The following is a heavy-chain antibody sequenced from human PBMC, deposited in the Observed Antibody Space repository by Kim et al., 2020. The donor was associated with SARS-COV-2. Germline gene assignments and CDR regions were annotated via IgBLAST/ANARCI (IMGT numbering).Heavy chain of an antibody. D-gene: IGHD2-2*01. CDR2: IYYSGST. CDR1: GGSISSSSYY. J-gene: IGHJ5*02. Sequence: SETLSLTCTVSGGSISSSSYYWGWIRQPPGKGLEWIGSIYYSGSTYYNPSLKSRVTISVDTSKNQFSLKLSSVTAADTAVYYCARHRFRSEGEKIKHGPVVPAAFDPWGQGTLVTVSS. V-gene: IGHV4-39*01. CDR3: ARHRFRSEGEKIKHGPVVPAAFDP.